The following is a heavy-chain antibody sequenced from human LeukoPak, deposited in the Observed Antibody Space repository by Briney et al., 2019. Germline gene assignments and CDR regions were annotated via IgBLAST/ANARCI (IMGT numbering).Heavy chain of an antibody. CDR2: IRYDGSNK. V-gene: IGHV3-30*02. CDR3: ARPEGGSYYFPDY. D-gene: IGHD1-26*01. Sequence: PGGSLRLSCAASGFTFSSYGMHWVRQAPGKGLEWVAFIRYDGSNKYYADSVKGRFTISRDNSKNTLYLQMNSLRAEDTAVYYCARPEGGSYYFPDYWGQGTLVTVSS. CDR1: GFTFSSYG. J-gene: IGHJ4*02.